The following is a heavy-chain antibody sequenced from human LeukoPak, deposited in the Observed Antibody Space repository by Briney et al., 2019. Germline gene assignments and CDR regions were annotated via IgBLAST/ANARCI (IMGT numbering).Heavy chain of an antibody. V-gene: IGHV1-2*02. CDR2: INPNSGGT. CDR1: GYTFTCYY. J-gene: IGHJ4*02. CDR3: ARPIVATAYFDY. D-gene: IGHD5-12*01. Sequence: SSVTVTCKASGYTFTCYYMHWVRQARGQGLAWVGWINPNSGGTNYAQKFQGRVTMTRDTSISTAYMELSKLRSDDTAEYYCARPIVATAYFDYWGQGTLVTVSS.